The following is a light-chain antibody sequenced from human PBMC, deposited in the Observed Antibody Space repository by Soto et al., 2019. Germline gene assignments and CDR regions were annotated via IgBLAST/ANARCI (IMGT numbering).Light chain of an antibody. V-gene: IGKV3-15*01. CDR2: SAS. J-gene: IGKJ1*01. CDR1: QRVGIN. Sequence: EIGLTRSPGTLSLSPGETATLSCRASQRVGINLAWYQQKPGQAPRLLIYSASTRASGIPDRFSGSGSGTEFTLTISSLQSEDFAFFYCQQYDGWPRTFGQGTKVAIK. CDR3: QQYDGWPRT.